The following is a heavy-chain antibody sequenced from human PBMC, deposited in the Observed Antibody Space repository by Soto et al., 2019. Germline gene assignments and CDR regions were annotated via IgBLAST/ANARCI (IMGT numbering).Heavy chain of an antibody. CDR2: IYHSGST. CDR1: GGSISSGGYS. Sequence: SETLSLTCAVSGGSISSGGYSWSWIRQPPGKGVEWIGYIYHSGSTYYNPSLKSRVTISVDRSKNQFSLKLSSVTAADTAVYYCARGPPYGYWGQGTLVTVSS. V-gene: IGHV4-30-2*01. D-gene: IGHD4-17*01. J-gene: IGHJ4*02. CDR3: ARGPPYGY.